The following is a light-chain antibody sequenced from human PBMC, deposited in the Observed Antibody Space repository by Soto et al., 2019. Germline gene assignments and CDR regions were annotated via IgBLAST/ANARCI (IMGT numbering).Light chain of an antibody. J-gene: IGKJ1*01. CDR3: QQYSSYSRT. Sequence: DIQMTQSPYTLSASVGDRVTITCRASQGISTWLAWYQQKPGTAPKLLIYDASSLESGVPSRFSGSGSGTEFTLTISSLQPDDYATYYCQQYSSYSRTFGHGTKVDIK. V-gene: IGKV1-5*01. CDR1: QGISTW. CDR2: DAS.